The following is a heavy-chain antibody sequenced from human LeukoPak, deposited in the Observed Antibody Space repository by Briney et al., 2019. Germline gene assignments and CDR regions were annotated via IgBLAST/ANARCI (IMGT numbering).Heavy chain of an antibody. Sequence: SETLSLTCAVYGGSFSGYYGSWIRQPPGKGLEWIGEINHSGSTNYNPSLKSRVTTSVDTSKNQFSLKLSSVTAADTAVYYCARRSRGVIGYWGQGTLVTVSS. V-gene: IGHV4-34*01. CDR1: GGSFSGYY. CDR3: ARRSRGVIGY. CDR2: INHSGST. D-gene: IGHD3-10*01. J-gene: IGHJ4*02.